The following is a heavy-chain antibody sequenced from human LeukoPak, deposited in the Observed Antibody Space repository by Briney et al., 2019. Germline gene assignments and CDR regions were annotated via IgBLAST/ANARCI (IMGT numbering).Heavy chain of an antibody. D-gene: IGHD3-22*01. J-gene: IGHJ4*02. CDR3: ARPVNYYDSSGYYSPADY. CDR1: GGTFSSYA. CDR2: MNPNSGNT. V-gene: IGHV1-8*02. Sequence: ASVKVSCKASGGTFSSYAISWVRQAPGQGLEWMGWMNPNSGNTGYAQKFQGRVTMTRNTSISTAYMELSSLRSEDTAVYYCARPVNYYDSSGYYSPADYWGQGTLVTVSS.